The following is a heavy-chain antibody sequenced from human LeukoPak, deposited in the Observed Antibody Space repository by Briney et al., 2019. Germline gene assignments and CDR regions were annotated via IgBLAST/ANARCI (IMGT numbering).Heavy chain of an antibody. CDR1: GYTFTSYG. D-gene: IGHD6-6*01. CDR3: ARETLDSSSSTIDY. J-gene: IGHJ4*02. V-gene: IGHV1-18*01. Sequence: ASVKVSCKASGYTFTSYGISWVRQAPGQGLEWVGWISAYNGNTNYAQKLQGRVTMTTDTSTSTAYMELRSLRSDDTAVYYCARETLDSSSSTIDYWGQGTLVTVSS. CDR2: ISAYNGNT.